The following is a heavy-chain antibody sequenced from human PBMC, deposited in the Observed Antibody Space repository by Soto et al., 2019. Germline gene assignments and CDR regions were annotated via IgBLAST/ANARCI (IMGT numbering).Heavy chain of an antibody. CDR2: INAGNGNT. V-gene: IGHV1-3*01. CDR3: VMVVFTIFGVVIRQGAFDI. Sequence: ASVKVSCKASGYTFTSYAMHWVRQAPGQRLEWMGWINAGNGNTKYSQKFQGRVTITRDTSASTAYMELSSLRSEDTAVYYCVMVVFTIFGVVIRQGAFDIWGQGTMVTVSS. J-gene: IGHJ3*02. D-gene: IGHD3-3*01. CDR1: GYTFTSYA.